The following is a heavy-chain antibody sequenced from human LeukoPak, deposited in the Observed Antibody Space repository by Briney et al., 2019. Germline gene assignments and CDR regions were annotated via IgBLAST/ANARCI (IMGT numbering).Heavy chain of an antibody. V-gene: IGHV3-11*01. CDR2: ISTGNIM. Sequence: PGGSLRLSCAASGFTFSDYYMTWIRQAPGKGLEWVSYISTGNIMYYADSVKGRFTISRDNAKNSLYLQMSSLRAEDTAVYYCARDRTTYSSSSFDYWGQGTLVTVSS. CDR1: GFTFSDYY. CDR3: ARDRTTYSSSSFDY. J-gene: IGHJ4*02. D-gene: IGHD6-6*01.